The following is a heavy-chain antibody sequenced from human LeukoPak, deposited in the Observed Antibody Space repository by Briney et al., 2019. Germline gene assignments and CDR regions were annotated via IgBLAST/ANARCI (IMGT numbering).Heavy chain of an antibody. V-gene: IGHV3-7*01. CDR2: IKQDGSEK. J-gene: IGHJ6*04. D-gene: IGHD3-10*02. Sequence: GGSLRLSCAASGFTFSSYWMSWVRKAPGKGLEWVANIKQDGSEKYYVDSVKGRFTIARDIAKNSLYLQMNSLRAEDMAVYYCAELGITMIGGVWGKGTTVTISS. CDR1: GFTFSSYW. CDR3: AELGITMIGGV.